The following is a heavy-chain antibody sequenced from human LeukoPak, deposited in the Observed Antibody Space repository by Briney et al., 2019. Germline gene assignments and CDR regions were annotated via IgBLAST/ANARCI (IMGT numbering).Heavy chain of an antibody. Sequence: SQTLSLTCTVSGGSISSGGYYWSWIRQYPGKGLEWIGYIYYSGSTYYNPSLKSRVTISVDTSKNPFSLKLSSVTAADTAVYYCARGGYYFYYGMTSGAKGPRSPSPQ. CDR3: ARGGYYFYYGMTS. J-gene: IGHJ6*04. V-gene: IGHV4-31*03. CDR2: IYYSGST. CDR1: GGSISSGGYY.